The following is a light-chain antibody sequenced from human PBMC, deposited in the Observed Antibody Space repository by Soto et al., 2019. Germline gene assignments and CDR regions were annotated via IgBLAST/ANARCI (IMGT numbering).Light chain of an antibody. CDR1: QSVSSSS. V-gene: IGKV3-20*01. CDR2: DAS. CDR3: QQYGSSLGA. J-gene: IGKJ3*01. Sequence: EIVLTQSPGTLSLSPGERVTLSCRASQSVSSSSLAWYQQKPGQAPRLLIYDASRRATGIPDRFSGSGSETDFTLTISRLEPEDFAVYYCQQYGSSLGAFGPGTRVDIK.